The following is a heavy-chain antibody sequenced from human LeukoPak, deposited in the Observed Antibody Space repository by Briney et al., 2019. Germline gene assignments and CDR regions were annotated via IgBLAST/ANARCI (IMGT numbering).Heavy chain of an antibody. J-gene: IGHJ5*02. V-gene: IGHV4-30-4*08. D-gene: IGHD4-11*01. CDR2: IYHSGRT. CDR3: VRGENSNYWFDP. CDR1: GGSLTSGDYY. Sequence: SETLSLTCTVSGGSLTSGDYYWTWIRQRPGKGLQWIGCIYHSGRTYYNPSLKSRVTISVDTSKNQFSLKLTSVTAADTALYYCVRGENSNYWFDPWGQGTLATVSS.